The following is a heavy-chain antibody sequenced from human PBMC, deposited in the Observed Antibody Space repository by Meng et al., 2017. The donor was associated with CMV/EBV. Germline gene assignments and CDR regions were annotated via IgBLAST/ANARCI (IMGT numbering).Heavy chain of an antibody. CDR3: ARDIPLARASAAIAPRKIYYGMDV. J-gene: IGHJ6*02. D-gene: IGHD2-2*02. CDR1: GYSISSGYY. Sequence: SETLSLTCTVSGYSISSGYYWGWIRQPPGKGLEWIGSIYHSGSTYYNPSLKSRVTISVDTSKNQFSLKLSSVTAADTAVYYCARDIPLARASAAIAPRKIYYGMDVWGQGTTVTVSS. CDR2: IYHSGST. V-gene: IGHV4-38-2*02.